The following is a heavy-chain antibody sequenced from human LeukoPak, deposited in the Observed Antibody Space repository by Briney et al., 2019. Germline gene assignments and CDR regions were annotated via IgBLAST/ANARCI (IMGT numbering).Heavy chain of an antibody. CDR2: IKQDGSEK. J-gene: IGHJ4*02. D-gene: IGHD4-23*01. V-gene: IGHV3-7*03. Sequence: GGSLRLSCAASGFTFSSYWMSWVRQAPGKGLEWVANIKQDGSEKYYVDSVKGRVTISRDNAKNSLYLQMNSLRAEDTAVYYCARVTTVVTRGDDYWGQGTLVTVSS. CDR3: ARVTTVVTRGDDY. CDR1: GFTFSSYW.